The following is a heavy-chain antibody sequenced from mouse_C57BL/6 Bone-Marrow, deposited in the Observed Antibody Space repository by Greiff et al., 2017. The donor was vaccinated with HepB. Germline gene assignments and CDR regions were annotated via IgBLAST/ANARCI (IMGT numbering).Heavy chain of an antibody. D-gene: IGHD1-1*01. CDR2: INYDGSST. Sequence: EVQRVESEGGLVQPGSSMKLSCTASGFTFSDYYMAWVRQVPEKGLEWVANINYDGSSTYYLDSLKSRFIISRDNAKNILYLQMSSLKSEDTATYYCARDHGSSYVYAMDYWGQGTSVTVSS. J-gene: IGHJ4*01. CDR3: ARDHGSSYVYAMDY. CDR1: GFTFSDYY. V-gene: IGHV5-16*01.